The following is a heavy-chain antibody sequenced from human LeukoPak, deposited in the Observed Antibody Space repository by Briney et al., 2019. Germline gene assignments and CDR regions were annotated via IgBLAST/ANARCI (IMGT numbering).Heavy chain of an antibody. CDR2: VSTTGGST. CDR3: AKCSGWFVRGKDYYYYYMDV. CDR1: SFTFSSYV. Sequence: GGSLRLSCGASSFTFSSYVMSWVRQAPGKGLEWVSTVSTTGGSTYYADSAKGRFTISRDNSKDTLYLQMNSLRAEDTAVYYCAKCSGWFVRGKDYYYYYMDVWGKGTTVTVSS. V-gene: IGHV3-23*01. J-gene: IGHJ6*03. D-gene: IGHD6-19*01.